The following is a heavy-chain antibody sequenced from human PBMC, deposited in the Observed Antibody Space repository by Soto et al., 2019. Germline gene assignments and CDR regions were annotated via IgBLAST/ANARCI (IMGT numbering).Heavy chain of an antibody. V-gene: IGHV1-69*02. CDR3: ARGNQIAAPHYYYYYMDV. CDR1: GGTFRSYT. Sequence: TSVKVSCKASGGTFRSYTISWVRQAPGQGLEWMGRIIPILGIANYAQKFQGRVTITADKSTSTAYMELSSLRSEDTAVYYCARGNQIAAPHYYYYYMDVWGKGTTVTVSS. CDR2: IIPILGIA. D-gene: IGHD6-6*01. J-gene: IGHJ6*03.